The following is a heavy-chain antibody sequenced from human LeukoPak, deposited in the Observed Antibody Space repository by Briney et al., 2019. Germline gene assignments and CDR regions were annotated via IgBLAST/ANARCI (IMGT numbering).Heavy chain of an antibody. J-gene: IGHJ4*02. D-gene: IGHD4-17*01. CDR2: ISGSADST. CDR3: VSFNGDYDGHIDF. CDR1: GFTFSNYA. Sequence: GGSLRLSCAASGFTFSNYAMSWVRQAPGKGLEWVSSISGSADSTYYADSVKGRFTISRDNAKNTLYLQMNSLRAEDTAVYYCVSFNGDYDGHIDFWGQGTLVTVSS. V-gene: IGHV3-23*01.